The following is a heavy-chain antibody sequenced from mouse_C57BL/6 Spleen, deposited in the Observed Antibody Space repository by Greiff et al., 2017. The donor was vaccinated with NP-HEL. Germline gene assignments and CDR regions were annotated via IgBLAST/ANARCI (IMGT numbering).Heavy chain of an antibody. D-gene: IGHD2-4*01. J-gene: IGHJ3*01. V-gene: IGHV5-4*01. CDR3: ARGIRNDYDKDWFAY. CDR1: GFTFSSYA. Sequence: EVQVVESGGGLVKPGGSLKLSCAASGFTFSSYAMSWVRQTPEKRLEWVATISDGGSYTYYPDNVKGRFTISRDNAKNNLYLQMSHLKSEDTAMYYCARGIRNDYDKDWFAYWGQGTLVTVSA. CDR2: ISDGGSYT.